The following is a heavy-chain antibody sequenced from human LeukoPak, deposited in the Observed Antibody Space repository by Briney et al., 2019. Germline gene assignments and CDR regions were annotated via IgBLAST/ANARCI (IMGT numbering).Heavy chain of an antibody. J-gene: IGHJ4*02. V-gene: IGHV4-59*02. Sequence: PSETLSLTCTASGASVNSYYWDWIRQPPGKGLEWIGCISDSGRTYYNPSLKSRVTISLGTSNNQFSLRLTSVTAADSAMYYCTKGYYEPFDSWGQGTLVTVSS. CDR2: ISDSGRT. CDR3: TKGYYEPFDS. CDR1: GASVNSYY. D-gene: IGHD3-22*01.